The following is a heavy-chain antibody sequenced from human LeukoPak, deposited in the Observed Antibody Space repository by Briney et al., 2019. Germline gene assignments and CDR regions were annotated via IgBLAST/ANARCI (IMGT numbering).Heavy chain of an antibody. D-gene: IGHD6-19*01. Sequence: GGSLRLSCAASGFAFSTFAMHWVRQAPGKGLEYVSVIRSNGENTDYADSVKGRFTISRDNSKNTLYLQMSSLRPEDTAVYYCVKVKVGGGWYGYHFENWGQGTLVTVSS. CDR1: GFAFSTFA. V-gene: IGHV3-64D*06. J-gene: IGHJ4*02. CDR3: VKVKVGGGWYGYHFEN. CDR2: IRSNGENT.